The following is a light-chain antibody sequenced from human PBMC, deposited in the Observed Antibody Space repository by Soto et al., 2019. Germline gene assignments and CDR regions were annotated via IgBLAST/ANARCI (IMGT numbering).Light chain of an antibody. V-gene: IGLV4-60*02. CDR2: VEGGGSY. CDR3: ETWDINTAV. Sequence: QLVLTQSSSASAPLGYSVKLTCTLSSGHSDYTIAWLQQQPGKAPRYLMKVEGGGSYNKGSGVPDRFSGSSSGADRYLTIYIRKFEYEADYYCETWDINTAVFGGGTQLTVL. J-gene: IGLJ7*01. CDR1: SGHSDYT.